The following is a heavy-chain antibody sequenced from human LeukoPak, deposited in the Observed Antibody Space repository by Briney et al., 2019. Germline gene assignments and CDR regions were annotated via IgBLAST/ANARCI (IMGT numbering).Heavy chain of an antibody. J-gene: IGHJ5*02. Sequence: TSETLSLTCTVSGNSVSSGDNYWSWIRQPAGKGLEWIGRIYTSGSTNYNPSLKSRLTMSVDTSKNHFSLKLSSVTAADTAVYYCARGDPFRAGWFDPWGQGTLVTVSS. V-gene: IGHV4-61*02. CDR1: GNSVSSGDNY. CDR2: IYTSGST. CDR3: ARGDPFRAGWFDP. D-gene: IGHD6-13*01.